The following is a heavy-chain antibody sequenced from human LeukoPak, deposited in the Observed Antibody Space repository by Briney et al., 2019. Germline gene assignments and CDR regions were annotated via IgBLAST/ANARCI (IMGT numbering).Heavy chain of an antibody. Sequence: PGGSLRLSCAASGFTFSSYAMHWVRQAPGKGLEWVAVISYDGSNKYYADSVKGRFTISRDNSKNTLYLQMNSLRAEDTAVYYCARSSRVVAGATYYYYYGMDVWGQGTTVTVSS. D-gene: IGHD6-19*01. CDR3: ARSSRVVAGATYYYYYGMDV. CDR2: ISYDGSNK. CDR1: GFTFSSYA. V-gene: IGHV3-30-3*01. J-gene: IGHJ6*02.